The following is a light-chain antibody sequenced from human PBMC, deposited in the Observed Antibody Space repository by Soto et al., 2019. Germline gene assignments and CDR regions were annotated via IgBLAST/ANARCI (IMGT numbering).Light chain of an antibody. CDR1: SSDVGGYNY. V-gene: IGLV2-14*01. CDR3: ASYTTSSTDV. J-gene: IGLJ1*01. CDR2: DVA. Sequence: QSVLTQSAPVSGSPGQSITISCTGTSSDVGGYNYVSWYQQYPGKAPKFIIYDVANRPSGVSNRFSGSKSGNTASLTISGLQAEDEADYYCASYTTSSTDVFGTGTKLTVL.